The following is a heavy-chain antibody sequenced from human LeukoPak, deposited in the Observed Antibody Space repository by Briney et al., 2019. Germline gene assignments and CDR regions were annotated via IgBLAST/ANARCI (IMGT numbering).Heavy chain of an antibody. CDR2: IYTSGST. CDR1: GGSISSYY. Sequence: SETLSLTCTVSGGSISSYYWSWIRQPPGKGLEWIGYIYTSGSTNYNPSLKSRVTISVDTSKNQFSLKLSSVTAADTAVYYCARHAAPRGVVVPAASKGPWFDPWGQGTLVTVSS. CDR3: ARHAAPRGVVVPAASKGPWFDP. J-gene: IGHJ5*02. V-gene: IGHV4-4*09. D-gene: IGHD2-2*01.